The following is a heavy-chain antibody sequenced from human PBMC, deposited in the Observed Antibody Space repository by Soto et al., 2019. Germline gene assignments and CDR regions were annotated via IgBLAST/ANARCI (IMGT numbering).Heavy chain of an antibody. CDR2: ISYDGSNK. CDR1: GFTFSSYA. V-gene: IGHV3-30-3*01. J-gene: IGHJ4*02. Sequence: QVQLVESGGGVVQPGRSLRLSCAASGFTFSSYAMHWVRQAPGKGLEWVAVISYDGSNKYYAGSVKGRFTISRDNSKNPRYVQMHRLRAEDTAVYYCARVNQWGRCDILPVPWGHFDYLGQGTRVTVFS. D-gene: IGHD3-9*01. CDR3: ARVNQWGRCDILPVPWGHFDY.